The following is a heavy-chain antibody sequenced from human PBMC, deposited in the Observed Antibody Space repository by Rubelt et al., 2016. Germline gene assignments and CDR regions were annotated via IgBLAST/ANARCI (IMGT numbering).Heavy chain of an antibody. CDR2: INPNDATT. V-gene: IGHV1-46*01. Sequence: QVQLVQSGAEVKKPGASVRVSCKTSGYTFTSYYIHWVRQAPGQGLEWVGIINPNDATTAYAPRFQGRVSVTRDTATTTVDMELSSLRSDDTAVYYCARDWDYGSFGRAFDFWGQGTMVTVSS. CDR3: ARDWDYGSFGRAFDF. CDR1: GYTFTSYY. D-gene: IGHD4/OR15-4a*01. J-gene: IGHJ3*01.